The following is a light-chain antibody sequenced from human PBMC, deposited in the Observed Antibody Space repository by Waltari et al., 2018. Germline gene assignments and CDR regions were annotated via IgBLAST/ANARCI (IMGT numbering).Light chain of an antibody. CDR1: SGNIATNY. CDR3: QSFDSSHVV. CDR2: EDN. Sequence: FMLTQPHSVSESPGKTVTISCTRSSGNIATNYVQWSQQRPGSAPAKVIYEDNQRPSGVPDRFSGSIDSSSNSASLIISGLKAEDEADYYCQSFDSSHVVFGGGTKLTVL. J-gene: IGLJ2*01. V-gene: IGLV6-57*03.